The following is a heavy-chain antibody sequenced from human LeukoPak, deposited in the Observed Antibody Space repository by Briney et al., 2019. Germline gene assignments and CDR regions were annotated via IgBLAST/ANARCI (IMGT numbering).Heavy chain of an antibody. D-gene: IGHD6-19*01. CDR2: IYYSGTT. CDR3: ARHTYNSGWYYFDY. Sequence: PSQTLSLTCTVSGGSISSSSYYWGWIHQPPGKGLEWIGSIYYSGTTYYNPSLQSRVTISVDTSKNQFSLRLNSVTAADTSVYYCARHTYNSGWYYFDYWGQGTLVTVSS. CDR1: GGSISSSSYY. J-gene: IGHJ4*02. V-gene: IGHV4-39*01.